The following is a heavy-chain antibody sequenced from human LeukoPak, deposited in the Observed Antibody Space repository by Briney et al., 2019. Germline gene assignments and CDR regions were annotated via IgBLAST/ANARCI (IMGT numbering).Heavy chain of an antibody. V-gene: IGHV3-23*01. CDR3: AKPQEADLWVPDY. Sequence: QTGGSLRLSCAASGFTFSSYAMSWVRQGPGEGLEWVSAISGGGDMTHYTDSVKGRFTISRDNSKNTLYLEMNSLIPEDTALYYCAKPQEADLWVPDYWGQGTLVTVSS. J-gene: IGHJ4*02. D-gene: IGHD3-3*01. CDR2: ISGGGDMT. CDR1: GFTFSSYA.